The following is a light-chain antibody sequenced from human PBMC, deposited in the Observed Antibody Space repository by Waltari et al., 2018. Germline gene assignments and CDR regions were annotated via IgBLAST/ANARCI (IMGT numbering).Light chain of an antibody. CDR1: KLGNKY. J-gene: IGLJ2*01. Sequence: SYELTQPPSVSVSPGQTASITCSGDKLGNKYACWYQQKPGQSPVLVIYQDNRRPSGRPERFSGSNSGNTATLTISGTQAMDEADYCCQAWDSITVVFGGGTKLTVL. CDR3: QAWDSITVV. V-gene: IGLV3-1*01. CDR2: QDN.